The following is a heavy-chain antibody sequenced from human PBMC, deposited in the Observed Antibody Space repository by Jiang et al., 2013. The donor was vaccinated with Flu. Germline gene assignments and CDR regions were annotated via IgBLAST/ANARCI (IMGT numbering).Heavy chain of an antibody. CDR3: ARAWGQSKFETPSDY. D-gene: IGHD7-27*01. CDR1: GYTFKDYH. CDR2: IDPNSGDT. Sequence: GAEVKKPGASVKVSCKASGYTFKDYHIHWVRQAPGQGLEWLGWIDPNSGDTNYAQNFQGRVTMTRDTSISTAYMDLTWLRSDDTAMFYCARAWGQSKFETPSDYWGQGTLVTVSS. V-gene: IGHV1-2*02. J-gene: IGHJ4*02.